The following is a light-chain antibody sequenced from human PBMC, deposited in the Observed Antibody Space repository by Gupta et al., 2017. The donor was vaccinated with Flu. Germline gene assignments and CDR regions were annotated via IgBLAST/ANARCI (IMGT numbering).Light chain of an antibody. CDR2: KAS. V-gene: IGKV1-5*03. CDR1: QSISSW. J-gene: IGKJ1*01. Sequence: SSSTLSASVGDRVTITCRASQSISSWLAWYQQKPGKAPKLLIYKASSLESGVPSRFSGSGSGTEFTLTISSLQPDDFATYYCQQYNSYRTFGQGTKVEIK. CDR3: QQYNSYRT.